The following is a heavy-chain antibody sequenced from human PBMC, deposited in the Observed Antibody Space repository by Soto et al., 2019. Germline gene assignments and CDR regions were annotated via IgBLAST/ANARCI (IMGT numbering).Heavy chain of an antibody. CDR3: ARVEDSGTYLI. CDR2: ISAYNGDT. V-gene: IGHV1-18*01. D-gene: IGHD1-26*01. CDR1: GYKFPDYG. Sequence: QARLTQSGPEVKKLGASVKVSCKASGYKFPDYGISWVRRAPGQGPEWLGWISAYNGDTEYANKFQGRITVTTDTSTTTVYLELRRLRPEDTAIYYCARVEDSGTYLIRGQGTLVTASS. J-gene: IGHJ4*02.